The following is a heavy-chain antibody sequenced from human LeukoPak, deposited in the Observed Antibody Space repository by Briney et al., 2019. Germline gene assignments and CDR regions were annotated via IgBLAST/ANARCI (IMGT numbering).Heavy chain of an antibody. V-gene: IGHV3-30*02. Sequence: GGSLRLSCAASGFTFSSYGMHWVRQAPGKGLEWVAFIRYDGSNKYYADSVKGRFTISRDNSKNTLYLQMNSLRAEDTAVYYCASQIKRWTVYSGYDLFREDYWGQGTLVTVSS. J-gene: IGHJ4*02. CDR2: IRYDGSNK. CDR1: GFTFSSYG. D-gene: IGHD5-12*01. CDR3: ASQIKRWTVYSGYDLFREDY.